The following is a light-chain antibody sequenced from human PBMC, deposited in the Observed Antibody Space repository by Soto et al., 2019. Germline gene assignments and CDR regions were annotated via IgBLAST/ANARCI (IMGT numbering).Light chain of an antibody. V-gene: IGKV3-15*01. CDR3: QQYGSSGT. CDR1: QSVDIN. Sequence: EIVLTQSPATLSVSPGERVTLSCRASQSVDINLAWYQQKPGQAPRLLIYGASTRATDMPGRFSGRGAGAEFTLTISSLEPEDFAVYYCQQYGSSGTFGQGTKVDIK. J-gene: IGKJ1*01. CDR2: GAS.